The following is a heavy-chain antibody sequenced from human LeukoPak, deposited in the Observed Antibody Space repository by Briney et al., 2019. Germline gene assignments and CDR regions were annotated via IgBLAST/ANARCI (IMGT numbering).Heavy chain of an antibody. CDR3: TRPGTGTGDV. Sequence: GGSLRLSCAASGFTFSGSAMHWVRQASGKGLEWVGRIRSKANSYATAYAASAKGRFTISRDDSKNTAYLQMNSLKTEDTAVYYCTRPGTGTGDVWGQGTTVTVSS. CDR1: GFTFSGSA. V-gene: IGHV3-73*01. D-gene: IGHD1-7*01. J-gene: IGHJ6*02. CDR2: IRSKANSYAT.